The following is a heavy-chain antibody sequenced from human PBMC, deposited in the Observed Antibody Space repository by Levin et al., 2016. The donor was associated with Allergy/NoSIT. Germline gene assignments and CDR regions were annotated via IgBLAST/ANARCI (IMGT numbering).Heavy chain of an antibody. CDR2: ISSNGGST. CDR1: GFTFSSYA. V-gene: IGHV3-64D*06. D-gene: IGHD2-2*02. Sequence: GESLKISCSASGFTFSSYAMHWVRQAPGKGLEYVSAISSNGGSTYYADSVKGRFTISRDNSKNTLYLQMSSLRAEDTAVYYCVIKFLRAAISDYFDYWGQGTLVTVSS. CDR3: VIKFLRAAISDYFDY. J-gene: IGHJ4*02.